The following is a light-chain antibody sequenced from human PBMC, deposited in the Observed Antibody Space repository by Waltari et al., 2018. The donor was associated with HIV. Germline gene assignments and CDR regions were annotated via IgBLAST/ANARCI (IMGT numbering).Light chain of an antibody. J-gene: IGLJ2*01. CDR1: GSNVGVTF. Sequence: QSVLTQAPSASGTPGQRVTLSCSGTGSNVGVTFVSWYQQHPGMAPKLLIYSKNERPSRVPDRFSGSKSGTSASLAISGLRSEDEAVYFCAAWDDSVSGWAFGEGTKVTVL. CDR3: AAWDDSVSGWA. V-gene: IGLV1-47*01. CDR2: SKN.